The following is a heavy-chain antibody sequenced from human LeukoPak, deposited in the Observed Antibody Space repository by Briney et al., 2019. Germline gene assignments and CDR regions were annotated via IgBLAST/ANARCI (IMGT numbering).Heavy chain of an antibody. Sequence: SETLSLTCTVSGGSISSHYWSRIRQPPGKGLEWIGYIYYSGSTNYNPSLKSRVTISVDTSKNQFSLKLSSVTAADTAVYYCARVLLVSGFDYWGQGTLVTVSS. CDR2: IYYSGST. J-gene: IGHJ4*02. CDR3: ARVLLVSGFDY. CDR1: GGSISSHY. V-gene: IGHV4-59*11. D-gene: IGHD2-15*01.